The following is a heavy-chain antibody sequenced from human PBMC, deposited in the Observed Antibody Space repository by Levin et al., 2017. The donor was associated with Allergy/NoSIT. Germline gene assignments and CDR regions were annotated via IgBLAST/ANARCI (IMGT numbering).Heavy chain of an antibody. CDR2: IYHSGST. CDR3: ASRRSTRPFDP. Sequence: PSETLSLTCAVSGGSISSGGYSWSWIRQPPGKGLEWIGYIYHSGSTYYNPSLKSRVTISVDRSKNQFSLKLSSVTAADTAVYYCASRRSTRPFDPWGQGTLVTVSS. J-gene: IGHJ5*02. V-gene: IGHV4-30-2*01. D-gene: IGHD2/OR15-2a*01. CDR1: GGSISSGGYS.